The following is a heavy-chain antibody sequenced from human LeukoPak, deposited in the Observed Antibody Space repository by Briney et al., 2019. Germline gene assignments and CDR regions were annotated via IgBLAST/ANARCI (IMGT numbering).Heavy chain of an antibody. CDR2: ISCEGSEQ. D-gene: IGHD5-24*01. Sequence: GGYLRLSCGDYGFTISSYAMHSVRQAPAWGLERVAVISCEGSEQYYADSVKGRFTNSRDNSKNTLYLQMNSLRAEDTDVYYCARDNRQDGYNYDYWDYWGQGTLVAVSS. CDR1: GFTISSYA. J-gene: IGHJ4*02. V-gene: IGHV3-30-3*01. CDR3: ARDNRQDGYNYDYWDY.